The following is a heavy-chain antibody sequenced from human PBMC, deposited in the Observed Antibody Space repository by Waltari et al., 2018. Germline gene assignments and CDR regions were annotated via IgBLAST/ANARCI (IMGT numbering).Heavy chain of an antibody. D-gene: IGHD4-17*01. CDR3: ARGLHYFDY. V-gene: IGHV1-69*05. CDR1: GGTFSSYA. J-gene: IGHJ4*02. CDR2: IIPIFGTA. Sequence: QVQLVQSGAEVKKPGSSVKASCKASGGTFSSYAICWGRQAPGQGLEWMGGIIPIFGTANYEHKFQGRVTITTDESTSTAYMELSSLRSEDTAVYYCARGLHYFDYWGQGTLVTVSS.